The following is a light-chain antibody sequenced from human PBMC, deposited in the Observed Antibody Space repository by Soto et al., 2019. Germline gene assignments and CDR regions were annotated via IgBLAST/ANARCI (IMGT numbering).Light chain of an antibody. Sequence: DIKMTQSPSSLSAAVGDRVTITCRASQGIRNDLAWYQQKAGKAPKRLIYVASSLQSGVPSRFSGSGSGTEFTLTINSLQPEDFATYFCLQHDSYPFTFGQGTRLE. V-gene: IGKV1-17*01. CDR2: VAS. J-gene: IGKJ5*01. CDR3: LQHDSYPFT. CDR1: QGIRND.